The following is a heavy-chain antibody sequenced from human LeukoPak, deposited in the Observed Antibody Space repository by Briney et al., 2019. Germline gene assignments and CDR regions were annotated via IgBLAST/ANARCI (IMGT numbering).Heavy chain of an antibody. CDR3: ARDSSSWFTCFDP. CDR1: GFTFSSYW. D-gene: IGHD6-13*01. Sequence: VSLRLSCAASGFTFSSYWMHWVRQAPGKGLVWVSRINSDGSSTSYANSVKGRFTISRDNAKNSLYLQMNSLRAEDTAVYYCARDSSSWFTCFDPWGQGTLVT. CDR2: INSDGSST. V-gene: IGHV3-74*01. J-gene: IGHJ5*02.